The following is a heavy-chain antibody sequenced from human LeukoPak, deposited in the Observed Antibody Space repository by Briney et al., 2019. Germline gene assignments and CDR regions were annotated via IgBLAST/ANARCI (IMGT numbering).Heavy chain of an antibody. CDR2: ISSSSSTI. CDR1: GFTSSSYS. Sequence: GGSLRLSCAASGFTSSSYSMNWVRQAPGKGLEWVSYISSSSSTIYYADSVKGRFTISRDNAKNSLYLQMNSLRAEDTAVYYCATLGSVRYCSSTSCYSSDYWGQGTLVTVSS. J-gene: IGHJ4*02. V-gene: IGHV3-48*04. D-gene: IGHD2-2*01. CDR3: ATLGSVRYCSSTSCYSSDY.